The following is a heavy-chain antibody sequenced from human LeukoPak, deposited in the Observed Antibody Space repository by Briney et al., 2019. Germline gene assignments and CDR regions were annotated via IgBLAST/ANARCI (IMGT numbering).Heavy chain of an antibody. Sequence: ASVKVSCKASGYTFISYYIHWVRQAPGQGLEWMGLINPSSGNTPYAQQFQGRVTMTRDTSTSTVYMKLSSLRSEDTAVYYCARHSLIGTTPFDYWGQGTLVTVPS. D-gene: IGHD1-20*01. CDR2: INPSSGNT. V-gene: IGHV1-46*01. CDR3: ARHSLIGTTPFDY. J-gene: IGHJ4*02. CDR1: GYTFISYY.